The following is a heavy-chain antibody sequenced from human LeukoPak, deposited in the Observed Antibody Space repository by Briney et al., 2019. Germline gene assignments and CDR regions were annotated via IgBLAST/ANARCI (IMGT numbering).Heavy chain of an antibody. V-gene: IGHV4-59*01. J-gene: IGHJ4*02. D-gene: IGHD3-3*01. CDR1: GGSFSDYY. Sequence: SETLSLTCAVYGGSFSDYYWSWIRQPPGKGLEWIGYIYYSGSTNYNPSLKSRVTISVDTSKNQFSLKLSSVTAADTAVYYCAISTYYDFWSGYPLDYWGQGTLVTVSS. CDR3: AISTYYDFWSGYPLDY. CDR2: IYYSGST.